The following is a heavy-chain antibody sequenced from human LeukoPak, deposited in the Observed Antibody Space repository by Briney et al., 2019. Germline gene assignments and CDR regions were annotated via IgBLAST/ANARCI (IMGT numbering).Heavy chain of an antibody. CDR2: IRYDGTNK. CDR3: ARVGGERYSSGWFYYYYYMDV. V-gene: IGHV3-30*02. CDR1: GFTFRSYG. Sequence: PGGSLRLSCAASGFTFRSYGMHWVRQAPGKGLEWVAIIRYDGTNKYYAGSVKGRFTISRDNSKNTLYLQMNSLRAGDTAVYYCARVGGERYSSGWFYYYYYMDVWGKGTTVTISS. J-gene: IGHJ6*03. D-gene: IGHD6-19*01.